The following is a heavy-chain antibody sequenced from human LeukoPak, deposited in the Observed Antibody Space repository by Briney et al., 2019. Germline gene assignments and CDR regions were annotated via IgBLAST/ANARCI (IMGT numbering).Heavy chain of an antibody. D-gene: IGHD5-12*01. Sequence: GGSLRLSCAASGFTFSSYWMSWVRQAPGKGLEWVANIKQDGSEKYYVDSVKGRFTISRDNAKNSLYLQMNSLRAEDTAVYYCARANSACDQIDYYYYYYMDVWGKGTTVTISS. CDR3: ARANSACDQIDYYYYYYMDV. V-gene: IGHV3-7*01. J-gene: IGHJ6*03. CDR1: GFTFSSYW. CDR2: IKQDGSEK.